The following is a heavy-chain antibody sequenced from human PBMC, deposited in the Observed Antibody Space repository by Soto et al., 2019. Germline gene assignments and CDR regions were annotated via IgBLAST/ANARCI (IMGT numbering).Heavy chain of an antibody. CDR2: IDPSDSYT. D-gene: IGHD3-22*01. CDR1: GYSFTSYW. V-gene: IGHV5-10-1*01. CDR3: ASNWGHYYDSSGYYYYYGMDV. Sequence: GESLKISCKGSGYSFTSYWISWVRQMPGKGLEWMGRIDPSDSYTNYSPSFQGHVTISADKSISTAYLQWSSLKASDTAMYYCASNWGHYYDSSGYYYYYGMDVWGQGTMVTVSS. J-gene: IGHJ6*02.